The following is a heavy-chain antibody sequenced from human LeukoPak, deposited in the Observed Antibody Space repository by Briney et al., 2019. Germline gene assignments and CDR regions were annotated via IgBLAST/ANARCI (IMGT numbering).Heavy chain of an antibody. Sequence: SETLSLTCTVSGGSISSYYWSWIRQPPGKGLEWIGYIYYSGSTNYNPSLKSRVTISVDTSKNQFSLKLSSVTAADTAVYYCARGEAAGGYLDWFDPWGQGTLVTV. CDR3: ARGEAAGGYLDWFDP. V-gene: IGHV4-59*01. CDR2: IYYSGST. D-gene: IGHD6-13*01. CDR1: GGSISSYY. J-gene: IGHJ5*02.